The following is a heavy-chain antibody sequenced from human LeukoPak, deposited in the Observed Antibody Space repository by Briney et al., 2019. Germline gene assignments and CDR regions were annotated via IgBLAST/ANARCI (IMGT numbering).Heavy chain of an antibody. CDR1: GGSISSSSYY. CDR3: ARESTFGGVIAAFDP. D-gene: IGHD3-16*02. J-gene: IGHJ5*02. CDR2: IYYSGST. V-gene: IGHV4-39*07. Sequence: SETLSLTCTVSGGSISSSSYYWGWIRQPPGKGLEWIGSIYYSGSTYYNPSLKSRVTISVDTSKNQFSLKLSSVTAADTAVYYCARESTFGGVIAAFDPWGQGTLVTVSS.